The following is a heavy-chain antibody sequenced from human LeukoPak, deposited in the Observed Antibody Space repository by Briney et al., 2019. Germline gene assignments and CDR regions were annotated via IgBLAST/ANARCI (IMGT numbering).Heavy chain of an antibody. Sequence: GGSLRLPCTASGFTFSGHWMSWVRQAPGKGLEWVASIRQDGSEKHYVDSVEGRFIISRDNAKNSLHLQMNSLRAEDTAVYYCAKGSSRPPNAFDIWGQGTLVTVSS. V-gene: IGHV3-7*01. CDR1: GFTFSGHW. D-gene: IGHD6-6*01. J-gene: IGHJ3*02. CDR2: IRQDGSEK. CDR3: AKGSSRPPNAFDI.